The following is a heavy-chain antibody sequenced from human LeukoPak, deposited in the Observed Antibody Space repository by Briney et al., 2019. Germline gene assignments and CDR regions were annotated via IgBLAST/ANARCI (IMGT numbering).Heavy chain of an antibody. CDR1: GGSFSGYY. D-gene: IGHD5-18*01. V-gene: IGHV4-34*01. Sequence: PSETLSLTCAVYGGSFSGYYWSWIRQPPGKGLEWIGEINHSGSTDYNPSLKSRVTISVDTSKNQFSLKLSSVTAADTAVYYCARRWIRLWYGYWGQGTLVTVSS. J-gene: IGHJ4*02. CDR2: INHSGST. CDR3: ARRWIRLWYGY.